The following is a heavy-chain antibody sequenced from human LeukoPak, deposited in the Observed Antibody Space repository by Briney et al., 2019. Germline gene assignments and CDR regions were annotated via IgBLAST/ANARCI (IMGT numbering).Heavy chain of an antibody. J-gene: IGHJ4*02. D-gene: IGHD3-22*01. CDR3: ARDGDSSGYSYVGDY. CDR1: AYTFTSYY. V-gene: IGHV1-46*01. CDR2: INPSGGST. Sequence: ASVKVSCKSAAYTFTSYYMHLVRHPPAQGLELMWIINPSGGSTSDAQKLQGRVTMTRDMSTSTVYMELSSLRSEDTAVYYCARDGDSSGYSYVGDYWGQGNLVTVSS.